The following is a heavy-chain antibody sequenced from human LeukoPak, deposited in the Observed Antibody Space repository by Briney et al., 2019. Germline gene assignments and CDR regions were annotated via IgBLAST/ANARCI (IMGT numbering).Heavy chain of an antibody. Sequence: ASXXVSCKASGGTFSSYTISWVRQAPGQGLEWMGRIIPILGIANYAQKFQGRVTITADKSTSTAYMELSSLRSEDTAVYYCARAPMVGVGWGAFDIWGQGRMVTVSS. CDR1: GGTFSSYT. V-gene: IGHV1-69*02. J-gene: IGHJ3*02. CDR2: IIPILGIA. CDR3: ARAPMVGVGWGAFDI. D-gene: IGHD1-26*01.